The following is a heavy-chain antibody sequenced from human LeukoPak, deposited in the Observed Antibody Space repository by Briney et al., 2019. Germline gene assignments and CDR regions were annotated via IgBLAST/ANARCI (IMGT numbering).Heavy chain of an antibody. CDR3: ARLSTLTGYYNYYYYYYMDV. Sequence: PSETLSLTCTVSGGSISSSSYYWSWIRQPPGKGLEWIGYIYYSGSTNYNPSLKSRVTISVDTSKNQFSLKLSSVTAADTAVYYCARLSTLTGYYNYYYYYYMDVWGKGTTVTISS. J-gene: IGHJ6*03. V-gene: IGHV4-61*01. CDR2: IYYSGST. D-gene: IGHD3-9*01. CDR1: GGSISSSSYY.